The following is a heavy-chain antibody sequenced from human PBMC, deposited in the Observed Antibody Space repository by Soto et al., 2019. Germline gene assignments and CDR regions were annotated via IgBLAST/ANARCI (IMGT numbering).Heavy chain of an antibody. CDR2: ISYDGSNK. V-gene: IGHV3-30-3*01. CDR1: GFTFSSYA. CDR3: ARESEQWLNNRAEYFQH. Sequence: QVQLVESGGGVVQPGRSLRLSCAASGFTFSSYAMHWVRQAPGKGLEWVAVISYDGSNKYYADSVKGRFTISRDNSKNTLYVQMNSRRAEDTAVYYCARESEQWLNNRAEYFQHWGQGTLVTVSS. J-gene: IGHJ1*01. D-gene: IGHD6-19*01.